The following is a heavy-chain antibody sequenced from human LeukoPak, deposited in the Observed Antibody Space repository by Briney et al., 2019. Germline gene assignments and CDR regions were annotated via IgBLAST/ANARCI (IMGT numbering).Heavy chain of an antibody. V-gene: IGHV4-34*01. CDR1: GGSFSGYY. D-gene: IGHD3-16*02. J-gene: IGHJ4*02. CDR3: ARGRGSYRYSKRYFDY. CDR2: INHSGST. Sequence: SETLSLTCAVYGGSFSGYYWSWIRQPPGKGPERIGEINHSGSTNYNPSLKSRVTISVDTSKNQFSLKLSSVTAADTAVYYCARGRGSYRYSKRYFDYWGQGTLVTVSS.